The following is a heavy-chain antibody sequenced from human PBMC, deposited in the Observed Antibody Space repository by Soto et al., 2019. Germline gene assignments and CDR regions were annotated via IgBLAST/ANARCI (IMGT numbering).Heavy chain of an antibody. D-gene: IGHD2-2*01. CDR3: AREVIGRDIVVVNRWFDP. CDR2: IYYSGST. V-gene: IGHV4-30-4*01. CDR1: GGSISSGDYY. Sequence: KSSETLSLTCTVSGGSISSGDYYWSWIRQPPGKGLEWIGYIYYSGSTYYNPSLKSRVTISVDTSKNQFSLKLSSVTAADTAVYYCAREVIGRDIVVVNRWFDPWGQGTLVTVSS. J-gene: IGHJ5*02.